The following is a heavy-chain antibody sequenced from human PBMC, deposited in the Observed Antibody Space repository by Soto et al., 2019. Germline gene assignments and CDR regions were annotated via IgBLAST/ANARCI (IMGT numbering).Heavy chain of an antibody. CDR3: ARSVFP. V-gene: IGHV4-39*01. Sequence: SXTLSLTCTVSGGSISSSSYYWGWIRQPPGKGLEWIGNMYYSGSTYYNPSLKSRVTISVDRPKNQFSLKLSSVTAADTAVYYCARSVFPWGQGTLVTVSS. J-gene: IGHJ5*02. CDR1: GGSISSSSYY. CDR2: MYYSGST.